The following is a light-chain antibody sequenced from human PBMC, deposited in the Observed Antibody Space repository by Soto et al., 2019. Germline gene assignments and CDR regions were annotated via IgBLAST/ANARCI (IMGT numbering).Light chain of an antibody. V-gene: IGKV3-11*01. CDR2: DAS. CDR3: QQYGSSIT. CDR1: QSVSSY. Sequence: EIVLTQSPATLSLSPGERATLSCRASQSVSSYLAWYQQKPGQAPRLLIYDASNRATGIPARFSGSGSGTDFALTIRRLEPEDFAVYYCQQYGSSITFGQGTRLEIK. J-gene: IGKJ5*01.